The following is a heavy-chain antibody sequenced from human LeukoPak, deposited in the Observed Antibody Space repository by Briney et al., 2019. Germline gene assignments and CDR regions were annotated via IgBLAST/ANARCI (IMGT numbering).Heavy chain of an antibody. CDR1: GFTFSSYD. CDR2: ISYDGSNK. J-gene: IGHJ6*02. CDR3: AKGGPTLSSYYYYGMDV. D-gene: IGHD3-16*01. Sequence: PGRSLRLSCAASGFTFSSYDMHWVRQAPGKGLEWVAVISYDGSNKYYADSVKGRFTISRDNSKNTLYLQMNSLRAEDTAVYYCAKGGPTLSSYYYYGMDVWGQGTTVTVSS. V-gene: IGHV3-30*18.